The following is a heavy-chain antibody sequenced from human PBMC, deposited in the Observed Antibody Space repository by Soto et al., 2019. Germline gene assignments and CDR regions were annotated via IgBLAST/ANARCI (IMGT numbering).Heavy chain of an antibody. CDR2: INHSGST. CDR1: GYSISSGYY. V-gene: IGHV4-38-2*01. Sequence: SETLSLTCAVSGYSISSGYYWGWIRQPPGKGLEWIGEINHSGSTNYNPSLKSRVTISVDTSKNQFSLKLSSVTAADTAVYYCARVPRRLYYDFWSGYYGYYGMDVWGQGTTVTV. CDR3: ARVPRRLYYDFWSGYYGYYGMDV. D-gene: IGHD3-3*01. J-gene: IGHJ6*02.